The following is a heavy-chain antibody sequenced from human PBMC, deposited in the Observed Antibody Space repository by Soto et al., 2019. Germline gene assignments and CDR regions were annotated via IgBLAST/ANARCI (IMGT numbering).Heavy chain of an antibody. CDR3: ARDTGWGLGY. Sequence: QVQLQESGPGLVRPSGTLSLSCAVSGDSINSDYSWNWVRQSPGKGLEWIAEIYYSGGTSYNPSLKSRVTISMDKSKNQFALNLTSETAADTAMYYCARDTGWGLGYWGQGTLVTVSS. CDR1: GDSINSDYS. V-gene: IGHV4-4*02. CDR2: IYYSGGT. J-gene: IGHJ4*02. D-gene: IGHD6-19*01.